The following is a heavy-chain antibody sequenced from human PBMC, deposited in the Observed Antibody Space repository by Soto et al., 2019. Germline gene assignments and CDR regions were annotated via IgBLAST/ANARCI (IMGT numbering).Heavy chain of an antibody. Sequence: QVQLVQSGAEVKNPGASVKVSCKASGYTFTIYDINWMRQAAGQGPEWTGWMTPSSGNTGYAQKFQGRVTMTRDTSISTAYMEPNSLTSEDTAVYYCARGIAAGVDVWGQGTALTVSS. J-gene: IGHJ6*02. CDR2: MTPSSGNT. V-gene: IGHV1-8*01. CDR3: ARGIAAGVDV. D-gene: IGHD6-25*01. CDR1: GYTFTIYD.